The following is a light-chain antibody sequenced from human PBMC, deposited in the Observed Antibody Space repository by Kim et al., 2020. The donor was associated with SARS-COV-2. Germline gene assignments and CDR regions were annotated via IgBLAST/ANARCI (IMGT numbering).Light chain of an antibody. V-gene: IGKV1-39*01. CDR2: ATG. Sequence: DIQMTQSPTSLSASVGDRVTITCRASQSIASYLNWYQQKPGKAPKLLMYATGSLQSGVPSRFRGSGSGTDFTLTISSLQPEDFATYYCQQNYRTPYTFGQGTKLEI. J-gene: IGKJ2*01. CDR1: QSIASY. CDR3: QQNYRTPYT.